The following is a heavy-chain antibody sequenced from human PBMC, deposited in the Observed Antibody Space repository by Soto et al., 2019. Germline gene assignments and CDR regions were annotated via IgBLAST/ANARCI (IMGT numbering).Heavy chain of an antibody. CDR1: GYTLTELS. CDR2: FDPEDGET. D-gene: IGHD1-26*01. V-gene: IGHV1-24*01. Sequence: ASVKVSCKVSGYTLTELSMHWVRQAPGKGLEWMGGFDPEDGETIYAQKFQGRVTMTEDTSTDTAYMEMSSLRSEDTAVYYCATDFVGFNGMDVWGQGTTVTVSS. J-gene: IGHJ6*02. CDR3: ATDFVGFNGMDV.